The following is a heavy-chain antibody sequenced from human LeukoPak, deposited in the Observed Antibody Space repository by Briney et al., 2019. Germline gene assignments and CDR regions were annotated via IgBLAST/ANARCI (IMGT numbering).Heavy chain of an antibody. Sequence: SETLSLICTVSGGSISSYYWSWIRQPPGKGLEWIGYIYTSGSTNYNPSLKSRVTISVDTSKNQFSLKLSSVTAADTAVYYCARQAGRGLDYWGQGTLVTVSS. J-gene: IGHJ4*02. CDR2: IYTSGST. CDR3: ARQAGRGLDY. D-gene: IGHD6-25*01. V-gene: IGHV4-4*09. CDR1: GGSISSYY.